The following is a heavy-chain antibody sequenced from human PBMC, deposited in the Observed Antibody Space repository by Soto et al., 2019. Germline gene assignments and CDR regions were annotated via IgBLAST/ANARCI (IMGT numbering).Heavy chain of an antibody. CDR2: IYTSGTT. V-gene: IGHV4-4*07. CDR3: ARDTVGISSPGVY. Sequence: LSLTCPVSGDSINGYYWTWIRQPAGKGLEWIGRIYTSGTTGYSPSLKSRVTMSLDTSKNHFSLRLTSVTAADTAVYYCARDTVGISSPGVYWGRGTLVTVSS. CDR1: GDSINGYY. D-gene: IGHD4-17*01. J-gene: IGHJ4*02.